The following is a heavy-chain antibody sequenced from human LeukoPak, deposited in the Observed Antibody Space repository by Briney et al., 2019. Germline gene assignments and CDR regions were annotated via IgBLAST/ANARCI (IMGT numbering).Heavy chain of an antibody. CDR1: GYTFTSYG. J-gene: IGHJ6*04. D-gene: IGHD3-10*01. Sequence: ASVKVSCKASGYTFTSYGISWVRQAPGQGPEWMGWISAYNGNTNYAQKLQGRVTMTTDTSTSTAYMELRSLRSDDTAVYYCARNYYGSGNLYGMDVWGKGTTVTVSS. CDR2: ISAYNGNT. CDR3: ARNYYGSGNLYGMDV. V-gene: IGHV1-18*04.